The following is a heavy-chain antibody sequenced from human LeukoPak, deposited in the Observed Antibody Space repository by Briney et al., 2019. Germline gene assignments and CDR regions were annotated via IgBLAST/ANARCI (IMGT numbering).Heavy chain of an antibody. CDR2: ISSSSTYI. CDR1: GFSFSTYS. J-gene: IGHJ4*02. Sequence: GGSLRLSCAASGFSFSTYSMNWVRQAPGKGLEWVSSISSSSTYIYYADSVRGRFTISRDNAKSSLSLQINSLRAEDTAVYYCARVTDRSGWYHFDYWGQGTLVTVCS. D-gene: IGHD6-13*01. V-gene: IGHV3-21*01. CDR3: ARVTDRSGWYHFDY.